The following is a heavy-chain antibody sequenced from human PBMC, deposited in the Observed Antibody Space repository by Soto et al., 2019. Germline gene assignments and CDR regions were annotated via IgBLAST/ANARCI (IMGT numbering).Heavy chain of an antibody. Sequence: GGSLRLSCAASGFTFRSFTMNWVRQAPGKGLEWVSTISSNSAYIYYTDALRGRFTISRDNAKNSLHLQMSSLRAEDTAVYYCTRDASRDSSARGWFDPWGPGTLVTVSS. CDR2: ISSNSAYI. CDR3: TRDASRDSSARGWFDP. CDR1: GFTFRSFT. D-gene: IGHD6-13*01. V-gene: IGHV3-21*01. J-gene: IGHJ5*02.